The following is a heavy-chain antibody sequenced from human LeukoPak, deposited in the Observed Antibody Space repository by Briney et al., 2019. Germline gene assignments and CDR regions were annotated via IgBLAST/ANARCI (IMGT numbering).Heavy chain of an antibody. J-gene: IGHJ5*02. CDR2: ISAYNGNT. CDR3: ARGDYYDSSGYLNWFDP. Sequence: ASVTVSCKASGYTFTSYGISWVRQAPGQGLEWMGWISAYNGNTNYAQKLQGRVTMTTDTSTSTAYMELRSLRSDDTAVYYCARGDYYDSSGYLNWFDPWGQGTLVTVSS. V-gene: IGHV1-18*01. CDR1: GYTFTSYG. D-gene: IGHD3-22*01.